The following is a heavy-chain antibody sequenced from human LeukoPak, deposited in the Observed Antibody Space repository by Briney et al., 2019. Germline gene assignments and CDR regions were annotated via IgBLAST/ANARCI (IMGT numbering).Heavy chain of an antibody. CDR3: ARSNHFWSGFLDT. CDR1: GGSISYYY. J-gene: IGHJ4*02. D-gene: IGHD3-3*02. V-gene: IGHV4-59*12. CDR2: VDYNGNI. Sequence: SETLSLTCTVSGGSISYYYWSWIRQPPGKGLEWIGNVDYNGNIYYSPSLKSRALVSVDTSKNQVSLRLTSVTVADTAVYFCARSNHFWSGFLDTWGQGTLVTVSS.